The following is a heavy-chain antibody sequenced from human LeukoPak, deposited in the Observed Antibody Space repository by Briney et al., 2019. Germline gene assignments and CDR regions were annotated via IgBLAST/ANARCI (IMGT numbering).Heavy chain of an antibody. V-gene: IGHV1-69*13. J-gene: IGHJ1*01. Sequence: SVKVSCKASGGTFSSYAISWVRQAPGQGLEWMGGIIPIFGTANYAQKFQGRVTITADESTSTAYMELSSLRSEDTAVYYCARVVPEYCSSTSCPGYFQHWGQGTLVTVSS. D-gene: IGHD2-2*01. CDR2: IIPIFGTA. CDR1: GGTFSSYA. CDR3: ARVVPEYCSSTSCPGYFQH.